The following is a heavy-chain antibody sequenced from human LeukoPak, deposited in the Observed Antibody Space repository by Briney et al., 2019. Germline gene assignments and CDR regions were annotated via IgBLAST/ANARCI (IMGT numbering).Heavy chain of an antibody. V-gene: IGHV3-33*01. D-gene: IGHD6-19*01. CDR1: GFTFSSYG. Sequence: GGSLRLSCAASGFTFSSYGMHWVRQAPGQGLEWVAGIWYDGSNKDYADTVKGRFTISRDNTKNTLYLLMNSLRAEGTAVYYCARDSSGWYLIDYWGQGTLVTVSS. J-gene: IGHJ4*02. CDR2: IWYDGSNK. CDR3: ARDSSGWYLIDY.